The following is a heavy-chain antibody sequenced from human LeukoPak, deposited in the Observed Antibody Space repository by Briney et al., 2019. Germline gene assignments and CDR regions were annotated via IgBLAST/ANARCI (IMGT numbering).Heavy chain of an antibody. CDR1: GFTFSDHY. Sequence: PGGSLRLSCAASGFTFSDHYMDWVRQAPGKGLEWVGRIRNKANSYTTEYAASVKGRFTISRDDSKSIAYVQMNSLKTEDTAVYYCTSQKDYYGSGSYWTFDPWGQGTLVTVSS. J-gene: IGHJ5*02. CDR3: TSQKDYYGSGSYWTFDP. CDR2: IRNKANSYTT. V-gene: IGHV3-72*01. D-gene: IGHD3-10*01.